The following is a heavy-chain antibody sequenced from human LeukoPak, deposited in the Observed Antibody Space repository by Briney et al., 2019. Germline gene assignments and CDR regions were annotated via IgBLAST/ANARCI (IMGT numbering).Heavy chain of an antibody. CDR3: ARDNGILWFGELSD. V-gene: IGHV4-59*01. J-gene: IGHJ4*02. D-gene: IGHD3-10*01. CDR2: MYYSGST. Sequence: PSETLSLTCTVSGGSISSYYWSWIRQPPGKGLEWIGNMYYSGSTNYNPSLKSRVTISVDTSKNQFSLKLSSVTAADTAVYYCARDNGILWFGELSDWGQGTLVTVSS. CDR1: GGSISSYY.